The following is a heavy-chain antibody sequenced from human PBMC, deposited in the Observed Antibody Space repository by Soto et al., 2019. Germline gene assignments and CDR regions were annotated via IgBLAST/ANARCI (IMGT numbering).Heavy chain of an antibody. V-gene: IGHV4-59*08. CDR3: ARNGSLRSGYYKNWFDP. CDR2: IYYSGST. J-gene: IGHJ5*02. Sequence: SETLSLTCTVSGGSISSYYWSWIRQPPGKGLEWIGYIYYSGSTNYNPSLKSRVTISVDTSKNQFSLKLSSVTAADTAVYYCARNGSLRSGYYKNWFDPWGQGTLVTVSS. CDR1: GGSISSYY. D-gene: IGHD3-3*01.